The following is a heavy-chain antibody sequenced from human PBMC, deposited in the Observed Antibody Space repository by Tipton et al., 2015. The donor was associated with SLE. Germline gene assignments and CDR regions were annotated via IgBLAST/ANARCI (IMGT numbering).Heavy chain of an antibody. CDR3: ARERDGYSFDY. CDR2: IYYSGST. D-gene: IGHD5-24*01. V-gene: IGHV4-59*01. Sequence: TLSLTCTVSGGSISSYYWSWIRQPPGKGLEWIGYIYYSGSTNYNPSLKSRVTISVDTSKNQFSLKLSSVTAADTAVYYCARERDGYSFDYWGQGTLVTVSS. CDR1: GGSISSYY. J-gene: IGHJ4*02.